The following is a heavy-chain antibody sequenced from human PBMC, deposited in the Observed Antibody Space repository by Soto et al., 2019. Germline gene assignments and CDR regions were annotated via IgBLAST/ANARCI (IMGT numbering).Heavy chain of an antibody. J-gene: IGHJ6*02. CDR1: GGTFSSYA. Sequence: SVKVSCKASGGTFSSYAISWVRQAPGQGLEWMGGIIPIFGTANYAQKFQGRVTITADESTSTAYMELSSLRSEDTAVYYCARAGYEIKYYYYYYGMDVWGQGTTVTVSS. V-gene: IGHV1-69*13. CDR2: IIPIFGTA. D-gene: IGHD1-1*01. CDR3: ARAGYEIKYYYYYYGMDV.